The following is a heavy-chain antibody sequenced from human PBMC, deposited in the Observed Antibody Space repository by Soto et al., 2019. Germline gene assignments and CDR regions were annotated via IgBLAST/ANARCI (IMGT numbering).Heavy chain of an antibody. D-gene: IGHD2-2*02. Sequence: PGGSLRLSCAASGFTFSSYWMHWVRQAPGKGLVWVSRINSDGSSTSYADSVKGRFTISRDNAKNTLYLQMNSLRAEDTAVYYCARGHCSSTSCYRGFYYYYGMDVWGQGTTVTVSS. J-gene: IGHJ6*02. CDR1: GFTFSSYW. V-gene: IGHV3-74*01. CDR3: ARGHCSSTSCYRGFYYYYGMDV. CDR2: INSDGSST.